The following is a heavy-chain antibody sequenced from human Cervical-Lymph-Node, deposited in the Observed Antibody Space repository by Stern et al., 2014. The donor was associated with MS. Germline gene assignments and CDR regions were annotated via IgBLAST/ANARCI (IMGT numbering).Heavy chain of an antibody. CDR1: GYTSTSYY. V-gene: IGHV1-46*01. Sequence: QVQLVQSGAEATKPGASVKVSCKASGYTSTSYYMHWVRQAPGQGLEWMGMINPSSGSPSYAQKFQGRVTMTRDTFTSTVYMELSSLRSEDTAVYYCARGLSTSGPYWGQGTLVTVSS. J-gene: IGHJ4*02. CDR2: INPSSGSP. CDR3: ARGLSTSGPY. D-gene: IGHD2-2*01.